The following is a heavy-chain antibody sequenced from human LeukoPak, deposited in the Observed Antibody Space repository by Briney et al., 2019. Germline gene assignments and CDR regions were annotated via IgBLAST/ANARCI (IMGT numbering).Heavy chain of an antibody. CDR2: INHSGST. CDR3: AKSNGYGLIDI. Sequence: SETLSLTCAVYGGSFSGYYWSWIHQPPGKGLEWIGEINHSGSTNYSPSLKSRVTISLDTSRNQFSLKLNSVTAADTAVYYCAKSNGYGLIDIWGQGTMVTVSS. J-gene: IGHJ3*02. CDR1: GGSFSGYY. D-gene: IGHD3-10*01. V-gene: IGHV4-34*01.